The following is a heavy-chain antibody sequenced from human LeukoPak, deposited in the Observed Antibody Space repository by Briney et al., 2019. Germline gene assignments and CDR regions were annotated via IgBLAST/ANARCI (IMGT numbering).Heavy chain of an antibody. V-gene: IGHV1-18*01. Sequence: ASVKVSCKASGYTFTSYGISWVRQAPGQGLEWMGWISAYNGNTNYAQKFQGRVTMTRDTSTSTVYMELSSLRSEDTAVYYCARDQVARYSVWGQGTLVTVSS. J-gene: IGHJ4*02. CDR2: ISAYNGNT. CDR1: GYTFTSYG. CDR3: ARDQVARYSV. D-gene: IGHD4-11*01.